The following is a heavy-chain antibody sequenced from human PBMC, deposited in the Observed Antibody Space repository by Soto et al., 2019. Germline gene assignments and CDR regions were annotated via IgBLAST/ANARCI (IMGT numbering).Heavy chain of an antibody. D-gene: IGHD3-22*01. CDR2: ISGSGGST. V-gene: IGHV3-23*01. CDR1: GFTFSSNA. Sequence: GGSLRLSCAGSGFTFSSNAMRWVRQAPGKGLEWVSAISGSGGSTYYADSVKGRFTISRDNSKNTLYLQMNSLRAEDTAVYYCAKSDSSGYYYYYYGMDVWGQGTTVTVSS. CDR3: AKSDSSGYYYYYYGMDV. J-gene: IGHJ6*02.